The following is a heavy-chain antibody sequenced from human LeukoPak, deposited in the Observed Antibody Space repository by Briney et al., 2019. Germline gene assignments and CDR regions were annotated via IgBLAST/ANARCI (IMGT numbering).Heavy chain of an antibody. CDR2: IKTDGSRT. Sequence: PGGSLRLSCAASGFTFSSYGMHWVRQAPGKGLVWVSRIKTDGSRTTYADSVKGRFTISRDNAKNTLYLQMNSLRAEDTAVYYCVREDYNDSGWYFDLWGRGTLVTVSS. D-gene: IGHD4-17*01. CDR1: GFTFSSYG. V-gene: IGHV3-74*01. CDR3: VREDYNDSGWYFDL. J-gene: IGHJ2*01.